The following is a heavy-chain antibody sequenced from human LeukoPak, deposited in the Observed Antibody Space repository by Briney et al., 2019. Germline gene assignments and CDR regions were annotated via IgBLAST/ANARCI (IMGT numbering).Heavy chain of an antibody. CDR3: ARGWAALGFDY. V-gene: IGHV4-30-2*01. D-gene: IGHD6-13*01. Sequence: SETLSLTCAVSGGSISSGGYSWSWIRQPPGKGLEWIGYIYHSGSTYYNPSLKSRVTISVDTSKNQFSLKLSSVTAADTAVYYCARGWAALGFDYWGQGTLVTVSS. CDR2: IYHSGST. J-gene: IGHJ4*02. CDR1: GGSISSGGYS.